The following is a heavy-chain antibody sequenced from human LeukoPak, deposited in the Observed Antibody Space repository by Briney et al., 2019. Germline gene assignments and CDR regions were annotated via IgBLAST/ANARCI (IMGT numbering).Heavy chain of an antibody. CDR2: IKQDGSEK. Sequence: PGGSLRLSCAASGFTFSSNWMSWVRQAPGKGLEWVANIKQDGSEKYYVDSVKGRFTISRDNAKNSLYLQMNSLRAEDTAVYYCARAHPTYYYDSSGSFYFDYWGQGTLVTVSS. V-gene: IGHV3-7*01. CDR3: ARAHPTYYYDSSGSFYFDY. D-gene: IGHD3-22*01. J-gene: IGHJ4*02. CDR1: GFTFSSNW.